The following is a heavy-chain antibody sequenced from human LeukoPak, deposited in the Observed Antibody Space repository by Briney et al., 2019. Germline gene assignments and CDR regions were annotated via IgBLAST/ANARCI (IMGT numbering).Heavy chain of an antibody. CDR1: EFSFTTSW. V-gene: IGHV5-51*01. D-gene: IGHD3-10*01. J-gene: IGHJ4*02. CDR2: IYPADGDT. CDR3: ARLRSVYGSGSFDY. Sequence: GESLKISCKGSEFSFTTSWIAWVRQMPGRGLEYMATIYPADGDTRYSPSFHGQVTISADTAIRTAYLQWSSLKASDTAMYFCARLRSVYGSGSFDYWGQGTLITVSS.